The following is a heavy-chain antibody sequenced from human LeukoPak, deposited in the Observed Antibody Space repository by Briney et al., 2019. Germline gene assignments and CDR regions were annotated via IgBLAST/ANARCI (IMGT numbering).Heavy chain of an antibody. CDR2: INPGGSSI. V-gene: IGHV3-74*01. CDR3: ARSNQADDY. D-gene: IGHD1-14*01. Sequence: GGSLRLSCAASGFTFSSYWMHWVGQVPGKGLVWVARINPGGSSITYADSVKGRFTISRDNAKNTPYLQMDSLRAEDTGVYYCARSNQADDYWGQGTLVTVSS. J-gene: IGHJ4*02. CDR1: GFTFSSYW.